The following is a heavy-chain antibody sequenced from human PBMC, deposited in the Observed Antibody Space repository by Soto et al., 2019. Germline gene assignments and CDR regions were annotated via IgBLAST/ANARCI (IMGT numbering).Heavy chain of an antibody. J-gene: IGHJ4*02. D-gene: IGHD1-20*01. Sequence: QVQLQESGPGLVKPSQTLSLTCTVSGGSINSGGYYWSWIRQHPGKGLEWIGYIYYSGGTYYNPSLKSRVTTSVDTSKNQFSLKLPSVTAADTAVYYWARVAYNWNRDFDYWGQGTLVTVSS. CDR1: GGSINSGGYY. CDR2: IYYSGGT. CDR3: ARVAYNWNRDFDY. V-gene: IGHV4-31*03.